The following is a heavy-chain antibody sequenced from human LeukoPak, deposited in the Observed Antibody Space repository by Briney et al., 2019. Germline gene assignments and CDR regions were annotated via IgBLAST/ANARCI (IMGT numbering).Heavy chain of an antibody. D-gene: IGHD3-22*01. CDR3: ARGGNYYDSSGYYGTYYYYYYMDV. Sequence: SETLSLSCAVYGGSFSGYYWSWIRQPPGKGLEWIGEINHSGSTNYNPSLKSRVTISVDTSKNQFSLKLSSVTAADTAVYYCARGGNYYDSSGYYGTYYYYYYMDVWGKGTTVTVSS. CDR1: GGSFSGYY. CDR2: INHSGST. V-gene: IGHV4-34*01. J-gene: IGHJ6*03.